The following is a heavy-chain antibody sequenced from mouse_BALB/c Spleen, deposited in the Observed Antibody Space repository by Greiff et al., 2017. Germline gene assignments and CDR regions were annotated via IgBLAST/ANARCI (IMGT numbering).Heavy chain of an antibody. J-gene: IGHJ4*01. D-gene: IGHD2-14*01. V-gene: IGHV1-9*01. CDR3: ARGRYDGGAMDY. Sequence: QVQLKQSGAELMKPGASVKISCKATGYTFSSYWIEWVKQRPGHGLEWIGEILPGSGSTNYNEKFKGKATFTADTSSNTAYMQLSSLTSEDSDVYYCARGRYDGGAMDYWGQGTSVTVSS. CDR2: ILPGSGST. CDR1: GYTFSSYW.